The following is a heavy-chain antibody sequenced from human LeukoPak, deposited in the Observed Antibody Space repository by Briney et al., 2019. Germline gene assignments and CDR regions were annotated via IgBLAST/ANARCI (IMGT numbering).Heavy chain of an antibody. CDR3: ARSSGRSPNRDYMDV. D-gene: IGHD1-14*01. Sequence: GASVKVSCKASGYTFTSYYMHWVRQAPGQGLEWMGIINPSGGSTSYTQKLQGRVTMTRDTSTSTVYMELSSLRSEDTAVYYCARSSGRSPNRDYMDVWGKGTTVT. CDR1: GYTFTSYY. V-gene: IGHV1-46*04. J-gene: IGHJ6*03. CDR2: INPSGGST.